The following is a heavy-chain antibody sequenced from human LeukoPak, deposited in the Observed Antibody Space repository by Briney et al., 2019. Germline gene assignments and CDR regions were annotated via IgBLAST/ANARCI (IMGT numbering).Heavy chain of an antibody. Sequence: KTSETLSLTCTVSGGSISSYYWSWIRQPPGKGLEWIGYIYCSGSTNYNPSLKSRVTISVDTSKNQFSLKLSSVTAADTAVYYCAGRSCSSTSCYVDWFDPWGQGTLVTVSS. CDR2: IYCSGST. D-gene: IGHD2-2*01. V-gene: IGHV4-59*01. CDR1: GGSISSYY. CDR3: AGRSCSSTSCYVDWFDP. J-gene: IGHJ5*02.